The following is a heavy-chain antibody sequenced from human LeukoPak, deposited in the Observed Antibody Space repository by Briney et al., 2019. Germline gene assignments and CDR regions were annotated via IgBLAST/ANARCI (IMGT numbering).Heavy chain of an antibody. CDR2: INHSGST. CDR3: ASGRFLEWLLYQRAYYYGMDV. V-gene: IGHV4-34*01. J-gene: IGHJ6*02. CDR1: GGSFSGYY. D-gene: IGHD3-3*01. Sequence: SETLSLTCAVYGGSFSGYYWSWIRQPPGKGLEWIGEINHSGSTNYNPSLKSRVTISVDTSKNQFSLKLSSVTAADTAVYYCASGRFLEWLLYQRAYYYGMDVWGQGTTVTVSS.